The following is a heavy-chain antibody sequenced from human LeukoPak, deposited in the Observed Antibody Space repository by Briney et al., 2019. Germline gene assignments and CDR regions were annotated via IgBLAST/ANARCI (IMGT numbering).Heavy chain of an antibody. Sequence: GGSLRLSCAASGFTFSSYEMNWVRQAPGKGLEWVSYISSSGSTIYYADSVKGRFTISRDNAKNTLYLQMNSLRAEDTAVYYCTRRGAASDAFDIWGQGTMVTVSS. V-gene: IGHV3-48*03. CDR3: TRRGAASDAFDI. CDR2: ISSSGSTI. D-gene: IGHD3-16*01. J-gene: IGHJ3*02. CDR1: GFTFSSYE.